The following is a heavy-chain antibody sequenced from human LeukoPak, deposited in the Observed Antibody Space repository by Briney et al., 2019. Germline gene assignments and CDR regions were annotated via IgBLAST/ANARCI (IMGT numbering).Heavy chain of an antibody. J-gene: IGHJ3*02. CDR2: IYYSGST. CDR3: ARRGIGYCNSTSCPNAFDI. V-gene: IGHV4-39*01. CDR1: GSISSSNYY. D-gene: IGHD2-2*01. Sequence: PSETLSLTCTGGSISSSNYYWGWIRQPPGKGLEWIGSIYYSGSTYYNPSLESRLTISVGTSKNQFSLKLSSVTAADTAVYYCARRGIGYCNSTSCPNAFDICGQGTMVTVSS.